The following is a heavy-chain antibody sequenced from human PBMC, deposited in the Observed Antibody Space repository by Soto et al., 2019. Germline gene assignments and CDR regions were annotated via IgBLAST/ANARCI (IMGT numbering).Heavy chain of an antibody. CDR1: GGTFSSYA. CDR3: ARDYPDSSGYYYVHYFDY. D-gene: IGHD3-22*01. V-gene: IGHV1-69*13. Sequence: SVKVSCKASGGTFSSYAISWVRQAPGQGLEWMGGIIPIFGTANYAQKFQGRVTITADESTSTAYMELSSLRSEDTAVYYCARDYPDSSGYYYVHYFDYWGQGTLVTVSS. CDR2: IIPIFGTA. J-gene: IGHJ4*02.